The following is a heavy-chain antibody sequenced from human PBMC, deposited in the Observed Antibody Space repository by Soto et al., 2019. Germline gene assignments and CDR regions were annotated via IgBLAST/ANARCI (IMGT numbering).Heavy chain of an antibody. D-gene: IGHD2-21*02. V-gene: IGHV5-51*01. CDR2: IYPGDSDT. J-gene: IGHJ4*02. CDR3: ARSPYCGGDCYSSLDY. CDR1: GYSFTSYW. Sequence: GESLKISWKGSGYSFTSYWIGWVRQMPGKGLEWMGIIYPGDSDTRYSPSFQGQVTISADKSISTAYLQWSSLKASDTAMYYCARSPYCGGDCYSSLDYWGQGTLVTVSS.